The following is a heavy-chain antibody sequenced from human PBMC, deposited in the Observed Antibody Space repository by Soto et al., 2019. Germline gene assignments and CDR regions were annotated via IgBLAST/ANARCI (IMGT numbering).Heavy chain of an antibody. CDR3: ARERRDGYNHRYYYGMDV. D-gene: IGHD5-12*01. Sequence: SETLSLTCTVSGGSISSYYWSWIRQPAGKGLEWIGRIYTSGSTNYNPSLKSRVTMSVDTSKNQFSLKLSSVTAADTAVYYCARERRDGYNHRYYYGMDVWGQGNTVTVSS. J-gene: IGHJ6*02. CDR1: GGSISSYY. V-gene: IGHV4-4*07. CDR2: IYTSGST.